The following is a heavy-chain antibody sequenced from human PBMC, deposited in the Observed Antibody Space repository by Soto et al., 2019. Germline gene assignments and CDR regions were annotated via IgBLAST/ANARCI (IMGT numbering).Heavy chain of an antibody. V-gene: IGHV4-61*01. Sequence: QVQLQESGPGLVKPSETLSLTCTVSGGSVSSGSYYWSWIRQPPGKGLEWIGYINDLGRTNYNPSLKSRVTISVDTSKNQFSLKPTSVTAADTAVYYCARSESSWYGGVYFDYWGRGTLVIVSS. D-gene: IGHD6-13*01. CDR1: GGSVSSGSYY. J-gene: IGHJ4*02. CDR3: ARSESSWYGGVYFDY. CDR2: INDLGRT.